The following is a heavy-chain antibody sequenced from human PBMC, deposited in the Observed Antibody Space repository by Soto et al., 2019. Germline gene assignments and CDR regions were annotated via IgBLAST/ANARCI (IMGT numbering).Heavy chain of an antibody. Sequence: SQTLSLTCAISGDSVSSDITSWNWIRQSPSRGLEWLGRTYYRSKWFHDYAASVKSRITINPDTSKNQFSLELNSMTPEDTAVYYCARGNALNVWGQGTVVTVSS. J-gene: IGHJ3*01. D-gene: IGHD3-10*01. CDR1: GDSVSSDITS. CDR2: TYYRSKWFH. CDR3: ARGNALNV. V-gene: IGHV6-1*01.